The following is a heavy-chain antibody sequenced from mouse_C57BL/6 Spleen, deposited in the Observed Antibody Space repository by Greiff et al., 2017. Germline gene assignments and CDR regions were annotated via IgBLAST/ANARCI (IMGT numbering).Heavy chain of an antibody. Sequence: EVQLVESGGGLVKPGGSLKLSCAASGFTFSSYAMSWVRQTPEKRLEWVATISDGGSYTYYPDNVKGRFTISRDNAKNNLYLQMGDLKSENTAMYYCAMLYGYDDYWGQGTTLTVSS. CDR2: ISDGGSYT. CDR3: AMLYGYDDY. J-gene: IGHJ2*01. V-gene: IGHV5-4*01. D-gene: IGHD2-2*01. CDR1: GFTFSSYA.